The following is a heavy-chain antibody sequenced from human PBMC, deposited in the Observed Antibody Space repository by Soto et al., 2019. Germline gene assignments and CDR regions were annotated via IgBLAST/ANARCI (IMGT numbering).Heavy chain of an antibody. Sequence: PGGSLRRSCAASGFTLSSYVMHWVRQAPGKGLEWVAVISYDGSNKYYADSVKGRFTISRDNSKNTLYLQMNSLRAEDTAVYYCAKDLGYMDYYYYYGMDVWGQGTTVTVSS. V-gene: IGHV3-30*18. CDR1: GFTLSSYV. D-gene: IGHD5-18*01. CDR2: ISYDGSNK. J-gene: IGHJ6*02. CDR3: AKDLGYMDYYYYYGMDV.